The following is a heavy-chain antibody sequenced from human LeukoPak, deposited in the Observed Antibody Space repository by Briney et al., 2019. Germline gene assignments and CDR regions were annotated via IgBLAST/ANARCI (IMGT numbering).Heavy chain of an antibody. CDR1: GFTFSSYS. CDR3: AKDKGKGYSYGPKYFDY. V-gene: IGHV3-21*04. CDR2: ISSSSSYI. D-gene: IGHD5-18*01. J-gene: IGHJ4*02. Sequence: GGSLRLSCAASGFTFSSYSMNWVRQAPGKGLEWVSSISSSSSYIYYADSVKGRFTISRDNAKNSLYLQMNSLRAEDTAVYYCAKDKGKGYSYGPKYFDYWGQGTLVTVSS.